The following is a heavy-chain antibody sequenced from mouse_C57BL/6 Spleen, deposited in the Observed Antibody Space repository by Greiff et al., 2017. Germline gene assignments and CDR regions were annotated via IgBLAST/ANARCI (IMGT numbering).Heavy chain of an antibody. J-gene: IGHJ3*01. CDR2: IYPGSGST. D-gene: IGHD2-4*01. CDR3: ANYDYDGGFAY. Sequence: QVQLQQPGAELVKPGASVKMSCKASGYTFTSYWITWVKQRPGQGLEWIGDIYPGSGSTNYNEKFKSNATLTVDTSSSTAYMQLTSLASEDSAVYYCANYDYDGGFAYWGQGTLVTVSA. CDR1: GYTFTSYW. V-gene: IGHV1-55*01.